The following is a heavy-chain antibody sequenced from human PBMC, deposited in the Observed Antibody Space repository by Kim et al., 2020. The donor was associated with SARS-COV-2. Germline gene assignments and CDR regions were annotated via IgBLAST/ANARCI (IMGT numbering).Heavy chain of an antibody. J-gene: IGHJ6*02. D-gene: IGHD3-22*01. Sequence: SVKVSCKASGGTFSSYAISWVRQAPGQGLEWMGGIIPIFGTANYAQKFQGRVTITADESTSTAYMELSSLRSEDTAVYYCARGLYYYDSSGYNYYYYGMDVWGQGTTVTVSS. CDR3: ARGLYYYDSSGYNYYYYGMDV. CDR1: GGTFSSYA. CDR2: IIPIFGTA. V-gene: IGHV1-69*13.